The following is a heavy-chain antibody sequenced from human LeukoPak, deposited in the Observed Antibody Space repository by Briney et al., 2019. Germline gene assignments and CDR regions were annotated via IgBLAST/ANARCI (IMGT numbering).Heavy chain of an antibody. CDR3: AIIYLIVGATTFDY. V-gene: IGHV3-9*01. CDR1: GGSFSGYY. J-gene: IGHJ4*02. D-gene: IGHD1-26*01. Sequence: LSLTCAVYGGSFSGYYWSWIRQPPGKGLEWVSGISWNSGSIGYADSVKGRFTISRDNAKNSLYLQMNSLRAEDTAVYYCAIIYLIVGATTFDYWGQGTLVTVSS. CDR2: ISWNSGSI.